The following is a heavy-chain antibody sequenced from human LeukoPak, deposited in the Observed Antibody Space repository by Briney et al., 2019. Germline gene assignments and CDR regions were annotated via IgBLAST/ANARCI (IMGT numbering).Heavy chain of an antibody. D-gene: IGHD3-22*01. Sequence: SETLSLTCSVSGGSMNNYYWSWIRQSPGKGLEWVGYIYHTGSATYKPSLKSRVTLSLDTSKNQFSLSLNSVTAADTAVYYCARGRGDSKGTSFDFWGQGTLVTVSS. CDR1: GGSMNNYY. V-gene: IGHV4-59*01. J-gene: IGHJ4*02. CDR2: IYHTGSA. CDR3: ARGRGDSKGTSFDF.